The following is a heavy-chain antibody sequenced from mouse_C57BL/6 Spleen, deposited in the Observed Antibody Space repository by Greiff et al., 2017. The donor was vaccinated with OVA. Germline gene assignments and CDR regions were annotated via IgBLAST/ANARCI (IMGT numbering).Heavy chain of an antibody. Sequence: EVNVVESGGGLVKPGASLKLSCAASGFTFSDYGMHWVRQAPEKGLEWVAYISSGSSTIYYADTVKGRFTISRDNAKNTRFLQMTSLRSEDTAMYYCARVPIYYAMDYWGQGTSVTVSS. CDR3: ARVPIYYAMDY. CDR2: ISSGSSTI. J-gene: IGHJ4*01. D-gene: IGHD5-1*01. V-gene: IGHV5-17*01. CDR1: GFTFSDYG.